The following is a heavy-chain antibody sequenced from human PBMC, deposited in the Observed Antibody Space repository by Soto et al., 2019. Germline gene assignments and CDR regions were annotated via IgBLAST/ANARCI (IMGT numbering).Heavy chain of an antibody. V-gene: IGHV1-69*10. D-gene: IGHD3-10*01. Sequence: PSVKVSCKASGGTFSSYAISWVRQAPGQGLEWMGGIIPILGIANYAQKFQGRVTITADKSTSTAYMELSSLRSEDTAVYYCARDSPYGSGSYYLDYWGQGTLVTVSS. CDR3: ARDSPYGSGSYYLDY. CDR1: GGTFSSYA. J-gene: IGHJ4*02. CDR2: IIPILGIA.